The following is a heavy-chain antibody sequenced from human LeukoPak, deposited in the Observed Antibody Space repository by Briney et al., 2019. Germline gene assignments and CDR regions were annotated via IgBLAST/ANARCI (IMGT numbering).Heavy chain of an antibody. CDR3: ARDRKLSSGWSEFDY. CDR2: INPSGGSA. J-gene: IGHJ4*02. D-gene: IGHD6-19*01. CDR1: GYTFTRYY. Sequence: ASVKVSCKASGYTFTRYYMHWVRQAPGQGLEWMGIINPSGGSARYAQKFQGRVTMTRDTSTSTVYMELSSLRSEDTAVYYCARDRKLSSGWSEFDYWGQGTLVTVSS. V-gene: IGHV1-46*01.